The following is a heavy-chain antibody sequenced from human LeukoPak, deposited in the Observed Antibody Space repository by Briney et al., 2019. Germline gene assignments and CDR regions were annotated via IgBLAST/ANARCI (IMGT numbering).Heavy chain of an antibody. CDR3: ATAQSFGGSYPFDY. V-gene: IGHV1-24*01. CDR2: FDPEDGET. J-gene: IGHJ4*02. CDR1: EYSLTELS. Sequence: ASVTVSCKISEYSLTELSKRWVRQAPGKGLEWMGRFDPEDGETIYAQKFQGRVTMTEDTSTDTAYMELSSLRSEDTAVYYCATAQSFGGSYPFDYWGQGTLVTVSS. D-gene: IGHD1-26*01.